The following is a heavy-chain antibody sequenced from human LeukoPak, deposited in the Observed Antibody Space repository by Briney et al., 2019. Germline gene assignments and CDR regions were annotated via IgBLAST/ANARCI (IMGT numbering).Heavy chain of an antibody. V-gene: IGHV3-30-3*01. J-gene: IGHJ4*02. CDR3: AREGWELPGFDY. CDR1: GFTLRSYA. D-gene: IGHD4-23*01. CDR2: ISYDGSNK. Sequence: GGSLRLSCAASGFTLRSYAMHWVRQAPGKGLEWVAVISYDGSNKYYADSVKGRFTISRDSSKNTLYLQMNSLRTEDTAVYYCAREGWELPGFDYWGQGTLVTVSS.